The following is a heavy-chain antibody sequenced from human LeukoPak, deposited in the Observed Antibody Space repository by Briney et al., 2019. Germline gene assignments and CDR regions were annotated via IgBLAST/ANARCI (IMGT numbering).Heavy chain of an antibody. D-gene: IGHD3-22*01. J-gene: IGHJ5*02. Sequence: ASVNVSCKASGYTFTSYGISWVRQAPGQGLEWMGWISAYNGNTNYAQKLQGRVTTTTDTSTSTAYMELRSLRSDDTAVYYCARGGLDYYDSSGYYHNWFDPWGQGTLVTVSS. CDR2: ISAYNGNT. CDR3: ARGGLDYYDSSGYYHNWFDP. CDR1: GYTFTSYG. V-gene: IGHV1-18*01.